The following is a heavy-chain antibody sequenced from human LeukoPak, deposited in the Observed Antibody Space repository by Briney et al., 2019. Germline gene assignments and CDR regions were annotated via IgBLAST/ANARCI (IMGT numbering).Heavy chain of an antibody. CDR1: GFIFRNYG. CDR3: ATHYYGFVAPNWFDP. D-gene: IGHD3-10*01. J-gene: IGHJ5*02. Sequence: GGTLRLSCAASGFIFRNYGMNWVRQAPGRGLEWVSGISPGGDKLYYADSVKGRFTISRDNSKNTLYLQMNSLRAEDTAVYYCATHYYGFVAPNWFDPWGQGTLVTVSS. CDR2: ISPGGDKL. V-gene: IGHV3-23*01.